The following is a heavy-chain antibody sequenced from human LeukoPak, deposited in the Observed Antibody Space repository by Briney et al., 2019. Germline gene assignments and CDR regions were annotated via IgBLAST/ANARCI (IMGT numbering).Heavy chain of an antibody. D-gene: IGHD5-18*01. CDR3: ARQAKYSYGSREAFDY. J-gene: IGHJ4*02. V-gene: IGHV4-30-4*01. CDR2: IYYSGST. Sequence: SQTLSLTCTVSGGSISSGDYYWSWIRQPPGKGLEWIGYIYYSGSTHYNPSLKSRVTISVDTSKNQFSLKPSSVTAADTAVYYCARQAKYSYGSREAFDYWGQGTLVTVSS. CDR1: GGSISSGDYY.